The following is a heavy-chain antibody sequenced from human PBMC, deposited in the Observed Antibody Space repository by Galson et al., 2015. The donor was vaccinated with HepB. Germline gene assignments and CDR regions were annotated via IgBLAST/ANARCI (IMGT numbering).Heavy chain of an antibody. CDR1: GFTFSDYY. CDR2: ISSSSSYT. J-gene: IGHJ6*02. V-gene: IGHV3-11*05. Sequence: SLRLSCAASGFTFSDYYMSWIRQAPGKGLEWVSYISSSSSYTNYADSVKGRFTISRDNAKNSLYLQMNSLRAEDTAVYYCARDLYSSGRRYYYYYGMDVWGQGTTVTVSS. CDR3: ARDLYSSGRRYYYYYGMDV. D-gene: IGHD6-19*01.